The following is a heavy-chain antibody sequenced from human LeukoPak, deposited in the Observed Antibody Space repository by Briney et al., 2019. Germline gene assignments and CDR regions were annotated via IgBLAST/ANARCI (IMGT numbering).Heavy chain of an antibody. Sequence: GGSLRLSCAASGFTFSSYAMSWVRQAPGKGLEWVSSISSSGDSTYYADSVKGRFTISRDNSKNTLYLQMNSLRAEDTAVYYCAKDIYPDTAMAPVDYWGQGTLVTVSS. J-gene: IGHJ4*02. CDR2: ISSSGDST. V-gene: IGHV3-23*01. CDR3: AKDIYPDTAMAPVDY. CDR1: GFTFSSYA. D-gene: IGHD5-18*01.